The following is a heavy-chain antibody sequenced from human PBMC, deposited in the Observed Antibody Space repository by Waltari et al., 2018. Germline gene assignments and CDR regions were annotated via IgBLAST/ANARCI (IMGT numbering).Heavy chain of an antibody. CDR3: AKSDRVSDAFDI. D-gene: IGHD3-10*01. J-gene: IGHJ3*02. V-gene: IGHV3-23*01. Sequence: EVQLLESGGGLVQPGGSLRLSCAASGFTFSSYAMSWVRQAPGKGLDGVSAISGSGGSTYDADSVKGRFTISRDNSKNTLYLQMNSLRAEDTAVYYCAKSDRVSDAFDIWGQGTMVTVSS. CDR1: GFTFSSYA. CDR2: ISGSGGST.